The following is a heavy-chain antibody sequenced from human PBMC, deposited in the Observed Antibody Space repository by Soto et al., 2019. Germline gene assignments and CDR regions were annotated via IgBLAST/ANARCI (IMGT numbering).Heavy chain of an antibody. CDR1: GYVFIAYL. CDR2: IYPGDSDT. J-gene: IGHJ6*02. CDR3: ARHIRNLRYYYYARYG. Sequence: GASLNVTGTVWGYVFIAYLVVWVIQLPGKGLEWMGIIYPGDSDTRYSPSFQGHVTITVDKSTSTAYLQWNTLKASDTAMYYCARHIRNLRYYYYARYGWGQGTKVTVSS. V-gene: IGHV5-51*01.